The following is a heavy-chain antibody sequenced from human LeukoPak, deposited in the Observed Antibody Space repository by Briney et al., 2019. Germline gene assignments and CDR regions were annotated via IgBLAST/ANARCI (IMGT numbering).Heavy chain of an antibody. CDR2: ISSSSSAI. CDR3: ARERIDSNTFMYGMDV. CDR1: GFTLSNYI. V-gene: IGHV3-48*04. D-gene: IGHD2-15*01. Sequence: GGSLRLSCAASGFTLSNYIMNWVRQAPGKGLEWVSYISSSSSAIYYAESVKGRFTISRDNAKNSLYLQMNSLRAEDTAVYYCARERIDSNTFMYGMDVWGQGTTVTVSS. J-gene: IGHJ6*02.